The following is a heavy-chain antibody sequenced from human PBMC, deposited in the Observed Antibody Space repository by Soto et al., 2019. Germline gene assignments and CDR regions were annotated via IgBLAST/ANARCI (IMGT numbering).Heavy chain of an antibody. CDR1: GYSFTSYW. D-gene: IGHD3-10*01. CDR2: IYPGDSDT. V-gene: IGHV5-51*01. CDR3: ASSSRGGFGELQHYYYYMDV. J-gene: IGHJ6*03. Sequence: GESLKISCKGSGYSFTSYWIGWVRQMPGKGLEWMGIIYPGDSDTRYSPSFQGQVTISADKSISTAYLQWSSLKASDTAMYYCASSSRGGFGELQHYYYYMDVWGKGTTVTVSS.